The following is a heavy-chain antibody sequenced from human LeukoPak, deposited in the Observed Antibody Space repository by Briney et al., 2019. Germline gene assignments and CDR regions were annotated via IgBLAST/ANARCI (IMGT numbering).Heavy chain of an antibody. J-gene: IGHJ4*02. CDR3: AKGGGYYDSSGYYYHFDD. V-gene: IGHV3-23*01. Sequence: GGSLRLSCAASGFTFSSYAMSWVRQAPGKGLEWVSAISGSGGSTYYADSVKGRFTISRDNAKNSLYLQMNSLRAEDTALYYCAKGGGYYDSSGYYYHFDDWGQGTLVTVSS. D-gene: IGHD3-22*01. CDR1: GFTFSSYA. CDR2: ISGSGGST.